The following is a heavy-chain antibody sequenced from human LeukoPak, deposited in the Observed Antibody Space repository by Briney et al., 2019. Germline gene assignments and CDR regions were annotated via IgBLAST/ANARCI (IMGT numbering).Heavy chain of an antibody. Sequence: GGSLRLSCAASGFTFSSYWMSWVRQAPGKGLEWVANIKQDGSEKYYVDSVKGRFTISRDNAKNSLYLQMNSLRAEDTAVYYCAREGGPYCSSTSCYPRYCSGGSCSPEFVAFDIWGQGTMVTVSS. CDR3: AREGGPYCSSTSCYPRYCSGGSCSPEFVAFDI. CDR2: IKQDGSEK. D-gene: IGHD2-15*01. V-gene: IGHV3-7*01. CDR1: GFTFSSYW. J-gene: IGHJ3*02.